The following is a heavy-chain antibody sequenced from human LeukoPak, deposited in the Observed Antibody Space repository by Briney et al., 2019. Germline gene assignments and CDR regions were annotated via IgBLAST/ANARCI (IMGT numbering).Heavy chain of an antibody. CDR3: ARKYYYSSGTYYNF. D-gene: IGHD3-10*01. V-gene: IGHV4-59*12. J-gene: IGHJ4*02. Sequence: SETLSLTCTVSGGSISSYYWSWIRQPPGKGLEWIGYIYYSGSTNYNPSLKSRVTISVDTSKNQFSLKLSSDRRGHGCIYCARKYYYSSGTYYNFWGQGTLVTVSS. CDR2: IYYSGST. CDR1: GGSISSYY.